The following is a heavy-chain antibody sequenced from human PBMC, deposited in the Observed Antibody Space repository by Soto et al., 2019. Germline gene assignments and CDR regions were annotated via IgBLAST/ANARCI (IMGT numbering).Heavy chain of an antibody. CDR3: ADYYASGSMTLAP. V-gene: IGHV3-15*07. D-gene: IGHD3-10*01. CDR2: IKSKTDGGTT. Sequence: EVQLLESGGGLVRPGGSLRLSCAASGFSFSNAWLNWVRQTPGKGLEWVGRIKSKTDGGTTDYAAPVKGRFIISRDDSKNTLYLQMNSLKTEDTAVYYCADYYASGSMTLAPWGPGTLVTVSS. CDR1: GFSFSNAW. J-gene: IGHJ5*02.